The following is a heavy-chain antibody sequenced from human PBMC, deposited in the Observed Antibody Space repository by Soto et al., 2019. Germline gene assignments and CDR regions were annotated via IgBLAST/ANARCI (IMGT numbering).Heavy chain of an antibody. J-gene: IGHJ2*01. V-gene: IGHV3-48*03. D-gene: IGHD2-15*01. Sequence: EVQLVESGGGLVQPGGSLRLSCAASGFTFSSYEMNWVRQAPGKGLEWVSYISSSGSTIYYADSVKGRFTISRDNAKNSLYLQMNSLRAEDTAVYYCARDGYCSGGSCYIGSTDPFDLWGRGTLVTVSS. CDR1: GFTFSSYE. CDR2: ISSSGSTI. CDR3: ARDGYCSGGSCYIGSTDPFDL.